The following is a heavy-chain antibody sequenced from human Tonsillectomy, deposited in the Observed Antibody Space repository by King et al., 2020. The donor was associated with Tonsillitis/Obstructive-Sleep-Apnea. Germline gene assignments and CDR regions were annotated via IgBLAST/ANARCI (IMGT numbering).Heavy chain of an antibody. V-gene: IGHV1-2*06. CDR1: GYTFTGYY. CDR2: IKPKSGGT. J-gene: IGHJ6*03. Sequence: HVQLVQSGAEVKKPGASVKVSCKASGYTFTGYYMHWGRQAPGQGLEWMGRIKPKSGGTNYAQKFQGRVTMTRDTSISTAYMELSRLRSDDTAVYYCARVTTGTTKYYYYYMDVWGKGTTVTVSS. CDR3: ARVTTGTTKYYYYYMDV. D-gene: IGHD1-1*01.